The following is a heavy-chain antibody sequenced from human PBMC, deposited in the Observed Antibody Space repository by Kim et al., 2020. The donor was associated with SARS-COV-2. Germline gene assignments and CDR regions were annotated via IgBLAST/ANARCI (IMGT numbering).Heavy chain of an antibody. CDR3: AVHLYDILTGEGFDP. Sequence: DAVKGRFTISRHNSKNSVYLQMNSLRAEDTAVYYGAVHLYDILTGEGFDPWGQGTLVTVSS. V-gene: IGHV3-53*04. D-gene: IGHD3-9*01. J-gene: IGHJ5*02.